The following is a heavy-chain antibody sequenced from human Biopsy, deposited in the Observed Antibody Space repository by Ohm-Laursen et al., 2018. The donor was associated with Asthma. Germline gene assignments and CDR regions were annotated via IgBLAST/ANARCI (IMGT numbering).Heavy chain of an antibody. CDR3: ARAYGGNFFSGAFDI. Sequence: SLRLSCAASGFRFNSYAVSWVRQAPGKGPERVSTISASGNSTYYGDSVKGRFTISRDISKNTLSLQMNSLRAEDTAVYYCARAYGGNFFSGAFDIWGQGTMVTVSS. V-gene: IGHV3-23*01. D-gene: IGHD4-23*01. J-gene: IGHJ3*02. CDR1: GFRFNSYA. CDR2: ISASGNST.